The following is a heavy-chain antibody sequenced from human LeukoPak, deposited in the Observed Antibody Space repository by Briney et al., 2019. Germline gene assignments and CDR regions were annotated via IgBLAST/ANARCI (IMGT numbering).Heavy chain of an antibody. Sequence: GGSLRLSCGASGFTFSSYGMSWVRQAPGKGLEWVSAISGSGGSTYYADSVKGRFTISRDNSKNTLYLQMNSLRAEDTAVYYCAKVGSSWSRGAFDIWGQGTMVTVSS. V-gene: IGHV3-23*01. CDR2: ISGSGGST. J-gene: IGHJ3*02. CDR3: AKVGSSWSRGAFDI. D-gene: IGHD6-13*01. CDR1: GFTFSSYG.